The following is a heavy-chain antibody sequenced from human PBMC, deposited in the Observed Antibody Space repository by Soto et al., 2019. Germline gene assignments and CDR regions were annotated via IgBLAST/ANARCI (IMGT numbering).Heavy chain of an antibody. V-gene: IGHV3-23*01. J-gene: IGHJ4*02. CDR3: AKGSASTRPYYFDY. D-gene: IGHD6-6*01. Sequence: PGGSLRLSCAASGFPFSSYVMSWVRQAPGKGLEWVSAITGSSGDTYYADSVQGRFTISRDHSKNILYLQMSGLRADDTAFYYCAKGSASTRPYYFDYWGQGTLVTVSS. CDR2: ITGSSGDT. CDR1: GFPFSSYV.